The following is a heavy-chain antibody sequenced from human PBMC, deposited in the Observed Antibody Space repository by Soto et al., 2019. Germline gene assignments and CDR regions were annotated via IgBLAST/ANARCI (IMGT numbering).Heavy chain of an antibody. CDR3: ARAPRGITFGGVIVSNWFDP. V-gene: IGHV4-4*02. Sequence: SETLSLTCAVSSGSISSSNWWSWVRQPPGKGLEWIGEIYHSGSTNYNPSLKGRVTISVDKSKNQFTLKLSSVTAADTAVYYCARAPRGITFGGVIVSNWFDPWGQGTLVTVSS. D-gene: IGHD3-16*02. CDR1: SGSISSSNW. J-gene: IGHJ5*02. CDR2: IYHSGST.